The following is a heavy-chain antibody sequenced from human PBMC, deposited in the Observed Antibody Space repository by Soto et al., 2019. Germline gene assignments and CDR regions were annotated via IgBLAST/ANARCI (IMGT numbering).Heavy chain of an antibody. CDR3: AKEGPITNWYVDY. CDR2: ISYDGNLA. Sequence: QVELVESGGGVVQPGRSLRLSCAASGFTFSSYGMHWVRQAPGKGLEWVAVISYDGNLAYYADSVKGRFTISRDNSKNTLYLQMNSLRTEDTAIYYCAKEGPITNWYVDYWGQGTLVTVSS. D-gene: IGHD1-1*01. V-gene: IGHV3-30*18. CDR1: GFTFSSYG. J-gene: IGHJ4*02.